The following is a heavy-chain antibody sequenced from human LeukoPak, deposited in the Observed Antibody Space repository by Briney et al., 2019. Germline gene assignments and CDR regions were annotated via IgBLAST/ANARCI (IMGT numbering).Heavy chain of an antibody. J-gene: IGHJ5*02. V-gene: IGHV1-18*01. CDR3: ARVCHIVVVTAEGGWFDP. CDR1: GYGFTAYG. Sequence: GASVKVSCKASGYGFTAYGIGWVRQAPGHGLERVGWTSIYNGKTYYTQRFQDRVSMTTDTSTSTVYMELRSLRSDDTAVYYCARVCHIVVVTAEGGWFDPWGQGTLVTVSS. D-gene: IGHD2-21*02. CDR2: TSIYNGKT.